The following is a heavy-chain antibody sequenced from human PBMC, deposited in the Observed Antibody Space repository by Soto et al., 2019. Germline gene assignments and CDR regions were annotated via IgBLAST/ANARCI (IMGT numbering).Heavy chain of an antibody. CDR3: ARAHCSGGSCYSVQHWFDP. CDR1: GGSISSSNW. Sequence: QVQLQESGPGLVKPSGTLSLTCAVSGGSISSSNWWSWVRQPPGKGLEWIGEMYHSGSTNHNPSLKRRVTISGDKSKNPFPRKLSSVTAADTAVYYCARAHCSGGSCYSVQHWFDPWGQGTLVTVSS. CDR2: MYHSGST. J-gene: IGHJ5*02. V-gene: IGHV4-4*02. D-gene: IGHD2-15*01.